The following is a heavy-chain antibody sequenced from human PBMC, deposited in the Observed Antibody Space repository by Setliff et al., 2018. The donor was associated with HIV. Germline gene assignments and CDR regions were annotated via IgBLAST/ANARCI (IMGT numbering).Heavy chain of an antibody. CDR2: IWYDGSNK. CDR3: AKGPGYSSSWYYFNY. CDR1: GHSFTTYF. J-gene: IGHJ4*02. D-gene: IGHD6-13*01. V-gene: IGHV3-33*06. Sequence: SCKASGHSFTTYFLHWVRQAPGKGLEWLAVIWYDGSNKYYADSVKGRFTISRDNSKNTLYLQMNSLRAEDTAVYYCAKGPGYSSSWYYFNYWGQGTLVTVSS.